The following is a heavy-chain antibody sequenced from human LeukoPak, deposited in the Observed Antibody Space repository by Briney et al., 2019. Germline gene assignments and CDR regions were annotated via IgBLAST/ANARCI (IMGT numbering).Heavy chain of an antibody. J-gene: IGHJ4*02. CDR1: GYTFTSYD. CDR2: MNPNSGNT. Sequence: GASVKVSCKASGYTFTSYDINWVRQATGQGLEWVGWMNPNSGNTGYAQKFQGRVTMTRNTSISTAYMELSSLRSEDTAVYYCARDGPIYDSSGYYDYWGQGTLVTVSS. CDR3: ARDGPIYDSSGYYDY. D-gene: IGHD3-22*01. V-gene: IGHV1-8*01.